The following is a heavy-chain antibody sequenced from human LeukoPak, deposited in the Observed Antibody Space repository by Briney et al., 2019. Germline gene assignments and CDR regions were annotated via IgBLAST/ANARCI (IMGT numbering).Heavy chain of an antibody. J-gene: IGHJ2*01. CDR2: INPSGGST. CDR1: GYTFTSYY. CDR3: ARDGIAVAGTRYFDL. V-gene: IGHV1-46*01. Sequence: ASVKVSCKASGYTFTSYYMHRVRQAPGQGLEWMGIINPSGGSTSYAQKFQGRVTMTRDTSTSTVYMELSSLRSEDTAVYYCARDGIAVAGTRYFDLWGRGTLVTVSS. D-gene: IGHD6-19*01.